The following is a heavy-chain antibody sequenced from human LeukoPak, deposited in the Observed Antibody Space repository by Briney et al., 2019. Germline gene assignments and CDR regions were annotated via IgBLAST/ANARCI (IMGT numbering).Heavy chain of an antibody. J-gene: IGHJ4*02. D-gene: IGHD3-10*01. CDR2: VKKDASEK. V-gene: IGHV3-7*01. Sequence: GGSLRLSCAASGFTFSNNWMTWVRQAPGKGLEWVASVKKDASEKYYVDSVKGRFTISRDNAKNSLYLQMNSLRAEDTAVYYSARLITMVRGAIRCFDYWGQGTLVTVSS. CDR1: GFTFSNNW. CDR3: ARLITMVRGAIRCFDY.